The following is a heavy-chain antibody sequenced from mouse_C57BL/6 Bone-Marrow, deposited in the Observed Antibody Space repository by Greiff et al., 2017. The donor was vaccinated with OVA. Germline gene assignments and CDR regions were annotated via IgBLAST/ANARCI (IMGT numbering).Heavy chain of an antibody. D-gene: IGHD2-3*01. CDR1: GYTFTSYW. Sequence: VQLQQPGAELVMPGASVKLSCKASGYTFTSYWMHWVKQRPGQGLEWIGEIDPSDSYTNYNQKFKGKSTLTVDKSSSTAYMQLSSLTSEDSAVYYCARAPDGYYVYFDYWGTGTTVTVSS. CDR2: IDPSDSYT. J-gene: IGHJ1*03. V-gene: IGHV1-69*01. CDR3: ARAPDGYYVYFDY.